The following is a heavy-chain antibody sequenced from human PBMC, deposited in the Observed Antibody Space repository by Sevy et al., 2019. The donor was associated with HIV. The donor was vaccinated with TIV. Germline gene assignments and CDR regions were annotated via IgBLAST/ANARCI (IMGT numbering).Heavy chain of an antibody. CDR3: AKGEGYCSGGSCNPGVS. Sequence: GGSLRLSCAASGFTFSSHGMHWVRRAPGKGLEWVGLISFDGNKRYYPDSVKGRFTISRDNSKNTLYLQMNGLRAEDTAVCYCAKGEGYCSGGSCNPGVSWGQGTLVTVSS. D-gene: IGHD2-15*01. CDR2: ISFDGNKR. J-gene: IGHJ5*02. CDR1: GFTFSSHG. V-gene: IGHV3-30*18.